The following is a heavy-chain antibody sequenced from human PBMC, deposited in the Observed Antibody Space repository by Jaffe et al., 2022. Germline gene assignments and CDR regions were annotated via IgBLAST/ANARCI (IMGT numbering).Heavy chain of an antibody. CDR2: IYTSGST. Sequence: QVQLQESGPGLVKPSQTLSLTCTVSGGSISSGSYYWSWIRQPAGKGLEWIGRIYTSGSTNYNPSLKSRVTISVDTSKNQFSLKLSSVTAADTAVYYCARETPDYYDSSGYSRGAFDIWGQGTMVTVSS. V-gene: IGHV4-61*02. CDR1: GGSISSGSYY. CDR3: ARETPDYYDSSGYSRGAFDI. D-gene: IGHD3-22*01. J-gene: IGHJ3*02.